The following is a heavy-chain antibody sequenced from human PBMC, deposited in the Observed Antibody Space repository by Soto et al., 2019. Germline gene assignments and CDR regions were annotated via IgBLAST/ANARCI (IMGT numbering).Heavy chain of an antibody. V-gene: IGHV3-30*18. CDR1: GFIFSDFG. J-gene: IGHJ3*01. CDR2: ISYDGNNK. CDR3: VKGGLDTAVVNSPDAPDF. Sequence: QVKLVESGGGVVQPGRSLRLSCEASGFIFSDFGMHWVRQAPGKGLEWVAVISYDGNNKYYAQSVKGRFTISRDNSKNTMFLNMDSLRTEDTAVYHCVKGGLDTAVVNSPDAPDFWGRGTMVTVS. D-gene: IGHD5-18*01.